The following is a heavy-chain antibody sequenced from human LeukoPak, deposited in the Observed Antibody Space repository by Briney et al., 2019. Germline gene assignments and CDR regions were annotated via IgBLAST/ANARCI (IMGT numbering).Heavy chain of an antibody. D-gene: IGHD5-12*01. CDR2: IIPIFGTA. V-gene: IGHV1-69*13. J-gene: IGHJ3*02. CDR1: GGTFSSYA. Sequence: SVKVSCKASGGTFSSYAISWVRQAPGQGLEWMGGIIPIFGTANYAQKFQGRVTITADESTSTAYMELSSLRSEDTAVYYCARAQRSGYESDGLVRAFDIWGQGTMVTVSS. CDR3: ARAQRSGYESDGLVRAFDI.